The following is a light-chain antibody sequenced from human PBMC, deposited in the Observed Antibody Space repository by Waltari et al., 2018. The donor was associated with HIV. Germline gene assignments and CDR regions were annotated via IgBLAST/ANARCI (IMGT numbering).Light chain of an antibody. V-gene: IGKV1-27*01. CDR2: AAS. Sequence: DIQMTQSPSSLSASVGDRVTITCRAGQGISNDLAWYQQKPGKAHQVLIYAASTLQSGGPSRFSGSGSGTDFALTISSLQPEDVATYYCQKYNSAPRTFGQGTKLEIK. CDR3: QKYNSAPRT. CDR1: QGISND. J-gene: IGKJ2*01.